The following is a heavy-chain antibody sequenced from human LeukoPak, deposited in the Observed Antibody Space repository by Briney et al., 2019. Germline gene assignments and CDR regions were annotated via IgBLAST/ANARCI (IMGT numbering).Heavy chain of an antibody. V-gene: IGHV4-34*01. CDR3: ARFPCSGDSCYSGIRAFDI. J-gene: IGHJ3*02. CDR1: GGSFSTYY. Sequence: SETLSLTRAVYGGSFSTYYWNWIRQSPGKGLEWIGEINHSGSTNSNPSLKSRVTILIDTSKNQFSLKLSSVTAADTAVYYCARFPCSGDSCYSGIRAFDIWGQGTMVIVSS. CDR2: INHSGST. D-gene: IGHD2-15*01.